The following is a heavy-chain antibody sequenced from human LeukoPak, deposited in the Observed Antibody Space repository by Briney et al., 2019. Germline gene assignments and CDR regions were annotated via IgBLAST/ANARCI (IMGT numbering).Heavy chain of an antibody. J-gene: IGHJ5*02. V-gene: IGHV3-13*01. D-gene: IGHD1-1*01. CDR2: IGTAGDT. CDR3: ARGGTGSNDRGDWFDP. CDR1: GFTFSGYD. Sequence: GGSLRLSCAASGFTFSGYDMHWVRQATGKGLEWVSAIGTAGDTYYPGSVKGRFTISRENAKNSLYLQMNSLRAGDTAVYYCARGGTGSNDRGDWFDPLAHGTLVTVSS.